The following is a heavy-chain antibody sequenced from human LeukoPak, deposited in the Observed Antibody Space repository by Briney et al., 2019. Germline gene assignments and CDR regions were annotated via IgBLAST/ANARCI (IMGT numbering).Heavy chain of an antibody. J-gene: IGHJ3*02. Sequence: GGSLRLSCAASGFTFSDYYMSWIRQAPGKGLEWGSYISSSGSTIYYADSVKGRFTISRDNAKNSLYLQMNSLRAEDTAVYYCARDFARSGGVPGVYAFDIWGQGTMVTVSS. CDR3: ARDFARSGGVPGVYAFDI. D-gene: IGHD2-15*01. V-gene: IGHV3-11*04. CDR1: GFTFSDYY. CDR2: ISSSGSTI.